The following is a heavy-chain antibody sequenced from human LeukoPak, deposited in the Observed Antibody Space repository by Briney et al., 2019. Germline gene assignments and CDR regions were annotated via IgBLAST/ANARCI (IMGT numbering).Heavy chain of an antibody. V-gene: IGHV3-23*01. D-gene: IGHD3-3*01. J-gene: IGHJ4*02. Sequence: GGSLRLSCAASGFTFSNYVMSWVRQAPGKGLEWVSVINDNGGSTYYADSVKGRFTISRDNFKNTLYLQMNSLRAEDTAVYYCAKDRVERGVVTFDYWGQGSLVTVSS. CDR1: GFTFSNYV. CDR3: AKDRVERGVVTFDY. CDR2: INDNGGST.